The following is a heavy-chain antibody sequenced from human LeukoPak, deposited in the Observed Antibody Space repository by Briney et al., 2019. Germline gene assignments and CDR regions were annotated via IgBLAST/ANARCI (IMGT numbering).Heavy chain of an antibody. J-gene: IGHJ4*02. CDR1: GFTFSDYY. V-gene: IGHV3-11*01. CDR3: ARARIVGATSVIGYFDY. D-gene: IGHD1-26*01. CDR2: ISSSGSTI. Sequence: GGSLRLSCAASGFTFSDYYMSWIRQAPGKGLEWVSYISSSGSTIYYADSVKGRFTISRDNAKNSLYLTMNSLRAEDTAVYYCARARIVGATSVIGYFDYWGQGTLVTVSS.